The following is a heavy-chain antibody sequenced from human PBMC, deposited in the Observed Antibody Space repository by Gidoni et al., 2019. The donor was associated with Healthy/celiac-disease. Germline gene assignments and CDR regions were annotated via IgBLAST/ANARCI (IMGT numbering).Heavy chain of an antibody. V-gene: IGHV4-39*07. Sequence: QLQLQASVPGLVKPSETLSLTCTVSGGSISSSSYYCGWIRQPPGKGLEWIGSIYYSGSTYYNPSLKSRVTISVDTSKNQFSLKLSSVTAADTAVYYCARTQAVVVPAADDFWSGYPMTHGWFDPWGQGTLVTVSS. J-gene: IGHJ5*02. D-gene: IGHD3-3*01. CDR3: ARTQAVVVPAADDFWSGYPMTHGWFDP. CDR2: IYYSGST. CDR1: GGSISSSSYY.